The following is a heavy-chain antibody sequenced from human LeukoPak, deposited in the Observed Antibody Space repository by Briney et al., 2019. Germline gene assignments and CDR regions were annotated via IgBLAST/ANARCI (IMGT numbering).Heavy chain of an antibody. V-gene: IGHV1-69*05. D-gene: IGHD1-26*01. J-gene: IGHJ4*02. Sequence: SVKVCCKASGGTFSSYAISWVRQAPGQGLAWMGGIIPIFGTANYAQKFQGRVTITTDESTSTAYMELSSLRSEDTAVYYCAMPVYGSYFDYWGQGTLVTVSS. CDR2: IIPIFGTA. CDR1: GGTFSSYA. CDR3: AMPVYGSYFDY.